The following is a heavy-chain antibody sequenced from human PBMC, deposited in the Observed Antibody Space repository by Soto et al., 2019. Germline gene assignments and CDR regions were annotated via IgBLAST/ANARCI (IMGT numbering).Heavy chain of an antibody. J-gene: IGHJ4*02. CDR3: ERTVMPVGNLAAFDH. CDR1: GGYVSSVKCF. V-gene: IGHV4-61*01. CDR2: IYNNWNT. Sequence: QMQLQESGPELVEPSETLSLTCNVSGGYVSSVKCFWIWIRQPPGKGLEWIAYIYNNWNTNYNPPLKSRATISVDTSKNQCSLKLTSVTAADSAVYFCERTVMPVGNLAAFDHWGQGVLVTVSS. D-gene: IGHD7-27*01.